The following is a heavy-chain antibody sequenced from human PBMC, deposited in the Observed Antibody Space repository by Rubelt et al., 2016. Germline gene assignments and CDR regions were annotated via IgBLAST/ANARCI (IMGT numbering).Heavy chain of an antibody. CDR3: ARPGGWVRDYYYGMDV. V-gene: IGHV1-69*13. CDR1: GYTLTSYG. J-gene: IGHJ6*02. CDR2: IIPIFGTA. Sequence: QGQLVQSGGEVKKPGASVKVSCKASGYTLTSYGISWVRQAPGQGLEWMGGIIPIFGTANYARKFQGRVRITADVSTSTADMELSSLRSEDTAVYYCARPGGWVRDYYYGMDVWGPGTTVTVSS. D-gene: IGHD6-19*01.